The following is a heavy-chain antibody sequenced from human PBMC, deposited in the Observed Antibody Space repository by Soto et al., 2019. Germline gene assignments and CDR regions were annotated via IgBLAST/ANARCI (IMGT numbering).Heavy chain of an antibody. Sequence: ASVKASCKASDYTITSYGVSCVRQAPGQGLEWMGWISAYNDNTNYAQKFQGRVTMTTDTSTSTAYMELRSLRSDDTAVYYCARDTYRDTSGKSYNWFDPWGQGTLVTVS. V-gene: IGHV1-18*01. CDR1: DYTITSYG. CDR2: ISAYNDNT. J-gene: IGHJ5*02. D-gene: IGHD3-22*01. CDR3: ARDTYRDTSGKSYNWFDP.